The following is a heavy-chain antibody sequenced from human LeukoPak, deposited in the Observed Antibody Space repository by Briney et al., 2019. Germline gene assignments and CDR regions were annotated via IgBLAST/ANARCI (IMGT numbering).Heavy chain of an antibody. CDR3: ARGADSSGYYSIFYFDY. CDR1: GGSINSYY. CDR2: IYYTGST. V-gene: IGHV4-59*01. D-gene: IGHD3-22*01. J-gene: IGHJ4*02. Sequence: SETLSLTCTVSGGSINSYYWSWIRQPPGKGLECIGHIYYTGSTYYKPSLESRVTISVDTSKNQFSLKLSSVTAADTAVYYCARGADSSGYYSIFYFDYWGQGTLVTVSS.